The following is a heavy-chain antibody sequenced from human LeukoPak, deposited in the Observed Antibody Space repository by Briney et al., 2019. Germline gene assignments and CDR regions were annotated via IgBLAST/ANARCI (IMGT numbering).Heavy chain of an antibody. V-gene: IGHV5-51*01. Sequence: GESLKISCKGAGYSFTSYWIGWVRQMPGKGLEWMGVIYPGDSHTRYNPSFQGQGTISADKSISTAYLQWNSIKASDSAIYYCTRSPDIDILTGYSRYYFDYWGQGTLVTVSS. CDR1: GYSFTSYW. J-gene: IGHJ4*02. CDR3: TRSPDIDILTGYSRYYFDY. CDR2: IYPGDSHT. D-gene: IGHD3-9*01.